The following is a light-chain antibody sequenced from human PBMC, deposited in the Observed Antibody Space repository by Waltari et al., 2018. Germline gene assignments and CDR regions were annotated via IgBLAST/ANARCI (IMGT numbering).Light chain of an antibody. CDR1: QSVSSW. CDR2: KAS. V-gene: IGKV1-5*03. J-gene: IGKJ2*01. CDR3: QQHNSYSYT. Sequence: DLLMTQSPYTLSASVGDRVTITCRASQSVSSWLAWYQQKPGRAPKLPIYKASTLHTEVPARFSGSGYGTEFTLTSNSLQPDDFATYYCQQHNSYSYTFGQGTNLEIK.